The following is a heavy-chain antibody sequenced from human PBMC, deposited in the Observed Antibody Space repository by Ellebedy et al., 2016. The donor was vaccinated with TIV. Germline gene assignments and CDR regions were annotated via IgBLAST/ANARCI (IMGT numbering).Heavy chain of an antibody. Sequence: PGGSLRLSCEASGFIFSNYNMNWVRQSPGKGLEWVANIKQDGSEKYYVDSVKGRFTISRDNAKNSLYLQMNSLRADDTAVYYCVRGQSSGVGAPYWGQGTRVTVSS. CDR3: VRGQSSGVGAPY. J-gene: IGHJ4*02. V-gene: IGHV3-7*01. CDR2: IKQDGSEK. D-gene: IGHD1-26*01. CDR1: GFIFSNYN.